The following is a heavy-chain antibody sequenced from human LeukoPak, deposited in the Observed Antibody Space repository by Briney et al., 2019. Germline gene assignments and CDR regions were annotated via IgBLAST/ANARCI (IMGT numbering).Heavy chain of an antibody. Sequence: GGSLTLSCAASAFTVSDFAMDWVRPASGKGLEWVGRIRRKANSYAKAYAASVKGTFTISRDDSKNKAYLQMNSLKTEDAAVYYCTRVNIEGVPAGCDAFDIWGQGTMVTVSS. D-gene: IGHD2-2*01. V-gene: IGHV3-73*01. CDR1: AFTVSDFA. CDR2: IRRKANSYAK. CDR3: TRVNIEGVPAGCDAFDI. J-gene: IGHJ3*02.